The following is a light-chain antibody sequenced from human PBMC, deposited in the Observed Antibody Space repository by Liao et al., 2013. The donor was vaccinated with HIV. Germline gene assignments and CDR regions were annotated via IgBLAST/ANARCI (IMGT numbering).Light chain of an antibody. CDR1: KLGDKY. Sequence: SYALTQPPSVSVSPGQTASITCSGDKLGDKYACWYQQKPGQSPVLVIYQDHKRPSGIPERFSGSNSGNTATLTITGTQSMDEADYYCQAWASGTVVFGGGTKLTVL. CDR3: QAWASGTVV. CDR2: QDH. J-gene: IGLJ2*01. V-gene: IGLV3-1*01.